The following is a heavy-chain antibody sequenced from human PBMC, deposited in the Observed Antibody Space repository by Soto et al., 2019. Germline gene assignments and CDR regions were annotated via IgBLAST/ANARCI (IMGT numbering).Heavy chain of an antibody. J-gene: IGHJ6*02. CDR1: GGTFSSYA. CDR2: IIPIFGTA. Sequence: GASVKVSCKASGGTFSSYAISCVRQAPGQGLEWMGGIIPIFGTANYAQKFQGRVTITADESTSTAYMELSSLRSEDTAVYYCARPSMSNLYYYYGMDVWGQGTTVTV. CDR3: ARPSMSNLYYYYGMDV. V-gene: IGHV1-69*13.